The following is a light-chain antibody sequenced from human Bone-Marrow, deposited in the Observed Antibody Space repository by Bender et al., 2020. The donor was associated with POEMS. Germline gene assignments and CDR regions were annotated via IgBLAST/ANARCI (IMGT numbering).Light chain of an antibody. Sequence: QSVLTQPPSVSAAPRQRVTISCFGSSSNIGIYAVNWYQQVPGKAPKLLIYYDDLLPSGVSDRFSGSRSGTSASLAISGLQSEDEADYYCAVWDDSLNGWVFGGGTKLTVL. J-gene: IGLJ3*02. V-gene: IGLV1-36*01. CDR2: YDD. CDR1: SSNIGIYA. CDR3: AVWDDSLNGWV.